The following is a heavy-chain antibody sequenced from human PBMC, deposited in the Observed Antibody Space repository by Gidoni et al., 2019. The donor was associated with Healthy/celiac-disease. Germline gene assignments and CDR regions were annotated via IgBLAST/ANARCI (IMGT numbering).Heavy chain of an antibody. Sequence: QLQLQESGPGRVKPSDTLSLTCTVPGGSISSSSYYWGWIRQPPGKGLEWIGSIYYSGSTYYNPSLTSRVTISVDTSKNQFSLKLSSVTAADTAVYYCARRTVYFVYWGQGTLVTVSS. CDR3: ARRTVYFVY. J-gene: IGHJ4*02. CDR1: GGSISSSSYY. CDR2: IYYSGST. V-gene: IGHV4-39*01.